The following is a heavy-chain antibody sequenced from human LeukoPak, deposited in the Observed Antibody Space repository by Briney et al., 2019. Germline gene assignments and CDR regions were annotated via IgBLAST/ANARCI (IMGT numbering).Heavy chain of an antibody. CDR1: GFSVSGYW. CDR3: AREWEGGIAAAGTRIEADD. V-gene: IGHV3-7*01. D-gene: IGHD6-13*01. CDR2: IKQDGSEK. J-gene: IGHJ1*01. Sequence: GGSLRLSCAVSGFSVSGYWMTWVRQAPGKGLEWVGNIKQDGSEKNYVDSVKGRFSISRYNAENSLFLQMNSLRGEDTAVYYCAREWEGGIAAAGTRIEADDCGQATLVAVSA.